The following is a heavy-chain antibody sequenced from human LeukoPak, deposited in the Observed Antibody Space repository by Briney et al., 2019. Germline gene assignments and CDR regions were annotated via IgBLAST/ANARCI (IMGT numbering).Heavy chain of an antibody. Sequence: PETPSLTCTVSGGSISSSTYYWGWIRRPPGKGLEWIGSIYYSGSTYYNPSLKSRVTVSVDRSKNQFSLNLSSVTAADTAVYYCVRGSTFRHYQYWGQGTL. CDR2: IYYSGST. CDR3: VRGSTFRHYQY. V-gene: IGHV4-39*01. CDR1: GGSISSSTYY. D-gene: IGHD2/OR15-2a*01. J-gene: IGHJ4*02.